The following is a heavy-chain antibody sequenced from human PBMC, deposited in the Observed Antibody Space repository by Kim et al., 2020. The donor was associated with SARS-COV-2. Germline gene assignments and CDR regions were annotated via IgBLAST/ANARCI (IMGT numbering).Heavy chain of an antibody. D-gene: IGHD3-10*01. V-gene: IGHV3-23*01. J-gene: IGHJ4*02. Sequence: YHAVPVKCRTPLSNDNTKNTLYLQMNSRRAEATAVYYCAKFGGRLADFDYWGQGTLVTVSS. CDR3: AKFGGRLADFDY.